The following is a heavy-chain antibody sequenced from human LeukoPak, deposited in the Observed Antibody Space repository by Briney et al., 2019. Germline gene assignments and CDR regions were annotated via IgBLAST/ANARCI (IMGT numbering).Heavy chain of an antibody. Sequence: PGGSLRLSCAASRFTVSSNYMNWVRQAPGKGLEWVSLIDSGGYTCYADSVKGRFTISRDNSKNTLYLQMSSLRVEDTAVYYCARGGSGWYAFDSWGQGTLVTVSS. D-gene: IGHD6-19*01. CDR1: RFTVSSNY. V-gene: IGHV3-66*01. CDR3: ARGGSGWYAFDS. J-gene: IGHJ4*02. CDR2: IDSGGYT.